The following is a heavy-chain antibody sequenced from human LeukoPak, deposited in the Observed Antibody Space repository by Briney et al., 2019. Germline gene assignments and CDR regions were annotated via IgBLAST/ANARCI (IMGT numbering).Heavy chain of an antibody. V-gene: IGHV1-2*02. CDR1: GYTFTGYY. D-gene: IGHD3-9*01. CDR2: INPNSGGT. J-gene: IGHJ4*02. CDR3: ARGSQYYDILTGYWGLYYFDY. Sequence: ASVKVSCKASGYTFTGYYMHWVRQAPGQGLEWMGWINPNSGGTNYAQKFQGRVTMTRDTSISTAYMELSRLRSDDTAVYYCARGSQYYDILTGYWGLYYFDYWGQGTLVTVSS.